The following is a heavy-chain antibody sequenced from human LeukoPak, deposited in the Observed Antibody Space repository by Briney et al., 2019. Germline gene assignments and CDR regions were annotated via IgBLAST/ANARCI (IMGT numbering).Heavy chain of an antibody. CDR3: ARVRRYSSQYYFDY. D-gene: IGHD3-22*01. J-gene: IGHJ4*02. Sequence: GGSLRLSCAASGFTVSSNYMSWVRQAPGKGLEWVSVIYSGGSTYYADSVKGRFTISRDNSKNTLYLQMNSLRAEDTAVYYCARVRRYSSQYYFDYWGQGTLVAVSA. V-gene: IGHV3-53*01. CDR1: GFTVSSNY. CDR2: IYSGGST.